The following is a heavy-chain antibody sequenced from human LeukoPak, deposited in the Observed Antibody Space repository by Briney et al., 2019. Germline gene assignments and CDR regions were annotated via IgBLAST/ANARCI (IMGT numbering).Heavy chain of an antibody. CDR2: LNPSGDRT. Sequence: QSGGSLRLSCVASGFSFRSHGMNWVRQAPGKGLEWVSGLNPSGDRTYYIESVRGRFTISRDNSKDTVYLQMNSLGTEDTAVYYCAKDRGAIDAFDIWGQGTMVTVSS. CDR3: AKDRGAIDAFDI. V-gene: IGHV3-23*01. J-gene: IGHJ3*02. CDR1: GFSFRSHG. D-gene: IGHD1-26*01.